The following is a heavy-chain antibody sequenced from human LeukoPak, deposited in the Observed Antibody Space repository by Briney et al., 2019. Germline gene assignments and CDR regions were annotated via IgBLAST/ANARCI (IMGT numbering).Heavy chain of an antibody. CDR1: GFTFSTYS. V-gene: IGHV3-74*01. J-gene: IGHJ4*02. CDR3: ARDATKSRGDY. Sequence: GGSLRLSCAASGFTFSTYSMNWVRQAPGKGLVWVSRINSDGSSTSYADSVKGRFTISRDNAKNTLYLQMNSLRAEDTAVYYCARDATKSRGDYWGQGTLVTVSS. CDR2: INSDGSST.